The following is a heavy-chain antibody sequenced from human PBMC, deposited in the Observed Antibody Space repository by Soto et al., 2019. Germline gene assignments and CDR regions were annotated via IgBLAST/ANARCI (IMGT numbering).Heavy chain of an antibody. Sequence: GGSLRLFCAASGFSFSTYLMSWVRQAPGKGLEWVANIKQGGNEKFYVDSVKGRFTISRDNSKNTLYLQMNSLRAEDTAVYYCARDPKYGLLDYWGQGTLVTVSS. J-gene: IGHJ4*02. CDR2: IKQGGNEK. D-gene: IGHD4-17*01. CDR3: ARDPKYGLLDY. CDR1: GFSFSTYL. V-gene: IGHV3-7*01.